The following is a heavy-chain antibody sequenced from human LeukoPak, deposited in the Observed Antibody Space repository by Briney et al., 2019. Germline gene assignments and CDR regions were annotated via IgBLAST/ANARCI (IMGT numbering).Heavy chain of an antibody. CDR1: GGSISSSNW. J-gene: IGHJ6*02. D-gene: IGHD6-19*01. CDR3: ARLSIAVAGTYYYYGMDV. CDR2: IYHSGST. V-gene: IGHV4-4*02. Sequence: SETLSLTCVVSGGSISSSNWWSWVRQPPGKGLEWIGEIYHSGSTNYNPSLKSRVTISVDKSKNQFSLKLSSVTAADTAVYYCARLSIAVAGTYYYYGMDVWGQGTTVTVSS.